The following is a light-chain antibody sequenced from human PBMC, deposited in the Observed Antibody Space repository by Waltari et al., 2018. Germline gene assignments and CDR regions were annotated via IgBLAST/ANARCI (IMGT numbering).Light chain of an antibody. V-gene: IGKV1-16*01. CDR3: LQYYSYPGT. Sequence: DVQMTQSPSSISASVGDRVTLTCRASRDLGHYLAWFQQKPGKAPRSLIYAASTLQSGAPSTFSGSGSGTQFALTINSLQPEDFGTYYCLQYYSYPGTFGPGTRVDL. CDR2: AAS. CDR1: RDLGHY. J-gene: IGKJ3*01.